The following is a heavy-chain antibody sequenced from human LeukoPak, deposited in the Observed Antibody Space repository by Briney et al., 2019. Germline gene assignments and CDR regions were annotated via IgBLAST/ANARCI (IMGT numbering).Heavy chain of an antibody. CDR3: ARPSYGSGDYYV. Sequence: ASVKVSCKVSGHTLTELSMHWVRQAPGKGLEWMGGFDPEDGETIYAQKFQGRVTMTEDTSTDTAYMELSSLRSEDTAVYYCARPSYGSGDYYVWGQGTTVTVSS. J-gene: IGHJ6*02. V-gene: IGHV1-24*01. D-gene: IGHD5-18*01. CDR2: FDPEDGET. CDR1: GHTLTELS.